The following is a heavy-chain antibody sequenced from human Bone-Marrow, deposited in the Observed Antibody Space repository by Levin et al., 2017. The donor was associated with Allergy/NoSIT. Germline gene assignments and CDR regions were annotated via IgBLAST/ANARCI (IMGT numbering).Heavy chain of an antibody. J-gene: IGHJ4*02. D-gene: IGHD3-22*01. V-gene: IGHV3-21*01. CDR2: ISSTSRFI. Sequence: GGSLRLFCAASGFSFSTYSMHWVRQAPGKGLEWVSSISSTSRFIHYADSVRGRFTISRDNAKNPLSLQMNSLRAEDTAVYYCAVDYSSDYYFDYWGQGTLVTVSS. CDR1: GFSFSTYS. CDR3: AVDYSSDYYFDY.